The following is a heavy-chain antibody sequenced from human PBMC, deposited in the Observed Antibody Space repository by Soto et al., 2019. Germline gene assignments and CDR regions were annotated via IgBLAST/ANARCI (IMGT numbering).Heavy chain of an antibody. CDR1: GFTVSSNY. J-gene: IGHJ4*02. Sequence: EVQLVESGGGLVQPGGSLRLSCAASGFTVSSNYMSWVRQATGEGLEWVSVIYSGGSTYYADSVKGRFTISRDNSENTLYLQMIRLRAEDTAVYYCARTCSGGTCSFDYWVQGTLVTVSS. CDR3: ARTCSGGTCSFDY. D-gene: IGHD2-15*01. V-gene: IGHV3-66*01. CDR2: IYSGGST.